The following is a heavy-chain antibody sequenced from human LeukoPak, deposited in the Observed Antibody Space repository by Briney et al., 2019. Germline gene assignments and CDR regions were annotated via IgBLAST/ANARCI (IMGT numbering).Heavy chain of an antibody. CDR2: INHSGST. Sequence: SETLSLTCAVYGGSFSGYYWSWIRQPPGKGLEWIGEINHSGSTNYNPSLKSRVTISVDTSKNQFSLKLSSVTAADTAVYCCAGGAAAAAYGNWFDPWGQGTLVTVSS. V-gene: IGHV4-34*01. CDR1: GGSFSGYY. J-gene: IGHJ5*02. D-gene: IGHD6-13*01. CDR3: AGGAAAAAYGNWFDP.